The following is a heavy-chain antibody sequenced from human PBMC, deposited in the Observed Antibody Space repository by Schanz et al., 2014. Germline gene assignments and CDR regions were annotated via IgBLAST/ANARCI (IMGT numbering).Heavy chain of an antibody. CDR2: IKNNVDGGTA. J-gene: IGHJ5*02. V-gene: IGHV3-15*01. Sequence: EVQLVESGGGLVQPGGSLRLSCAASGFPFSNAYMAWLRQVPGKGLEWVGHIKNNVDGGTAHYGAPVKGRFTISRDDSKSGVYLQMNGLRTKNTAFYYCTTLPAYFDKSGSYSRFDPWGPGTLVTVSS. CDR1: GFPFSNAY. CDR3: TTLPAYFDKSGSYSRFDP. D-gene: IGHD3-10*01.